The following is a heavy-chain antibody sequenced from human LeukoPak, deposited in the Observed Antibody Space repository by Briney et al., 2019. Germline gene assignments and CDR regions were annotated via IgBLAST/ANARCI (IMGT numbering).Heavy chain of an antibody. CDR1: GGSISIYY. J-gene: IGHJ3*02. CDR3: ARGGVLGYCSGGSCYLDAFDI. CDR2: IYTSGST. D-gene: IGHD2-15*01. V-gene: IGHV4-4*07. Sequence: SETLSLTCTVSGGSISIYYWSWIRQPAGKGLEWIGRIYTSGSTNYNPSLKSRVTMSVDTSKNQFSLKLSSVTAADTAVYYCARGGVLGYCSGGSCYLDAFDIWGQGTMVTVSS.